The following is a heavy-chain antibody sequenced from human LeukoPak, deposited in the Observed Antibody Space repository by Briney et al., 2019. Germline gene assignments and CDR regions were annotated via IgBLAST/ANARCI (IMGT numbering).Heavy chain of an antibody. CDR3: ARVPVGGDHGGWFDP. CDR1: GGSISSYY. J-gene: IGHJ5*02. Sequence: SETLSLTCTVSGGSISSYYWSWIRQPPGKGLEWIGYIYYSGSTNYNPSLKSRVTISVDTSKNQFSLKLSSVTAADTAVYYCARVPVGGDHGGWFDPWGQGTLVTVSS. V-gene: IGHV4-59*01. CDR2: IYYSGST. D-gene: IGHD2-21*02.